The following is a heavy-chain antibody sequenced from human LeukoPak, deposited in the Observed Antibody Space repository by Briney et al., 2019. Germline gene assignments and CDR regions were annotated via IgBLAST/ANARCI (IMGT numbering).Heavy chain of an antibody. CDR1: GFTFSDYY. CDR2: ISSNSSYT. D-gene: IGHD6-13*01. Sequence: PGGSLRLFCAASGFTFSDYYMRWIRQAPGEGLEWLSYISSNSSYTNYAHSEKGRFTISRDNAKNSLYLQMNSLRAEDTAVYYCARPAVGRAAAGNRDYYFDYWGQGTLVTVSS. V-gene: IGHV3-11*03. J-gene: IGHJ4*02. CDR3: ARPAVGRAAAGNRDYYFDY.